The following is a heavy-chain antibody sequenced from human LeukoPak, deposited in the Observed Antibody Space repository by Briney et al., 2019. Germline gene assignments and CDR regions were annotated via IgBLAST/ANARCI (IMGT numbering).Heavy chain of an antibody. J-gene: IGHJ4*02. D-gene: IGHD3-22*01. Sequence: ASVKVSCKASGYTFTSYDINWVRQATGQGLEWMGWMNPNSGNTGYAQKLQGRVTMTTDTSTSTAYMELRSLRSDDTAVYYCARDPQYYYDSKPDYWGQGTLVTVSS. V-gene: IGHV1-8*01. CDR2: MNPNSGNT. CDR1: GYTFTSYD. CDR3: ARDPQYYYDSKPDY.